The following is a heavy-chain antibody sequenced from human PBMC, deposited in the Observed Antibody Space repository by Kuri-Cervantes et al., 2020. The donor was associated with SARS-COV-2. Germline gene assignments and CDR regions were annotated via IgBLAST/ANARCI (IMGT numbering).Heavy chain of an antibody. D-gene: IGHD3-10*01. CDR2: FDPERREI. Sequence: ASVKVSCKVSGNTLTELPLHWVRQAPGKGLEWMGGFDPERREIIYALKFQGRVSMTEDTSTDTAYMELSSLRSEDTAVYYCARALPEGRFGELIYYFDYWGQGTLVTVSS. J-gene: IGHJ4*02. CDR1: GNTLTELP. CDR3: ARALPEGRFGELIYYFDY. V-gene: IGHV1-24*01.